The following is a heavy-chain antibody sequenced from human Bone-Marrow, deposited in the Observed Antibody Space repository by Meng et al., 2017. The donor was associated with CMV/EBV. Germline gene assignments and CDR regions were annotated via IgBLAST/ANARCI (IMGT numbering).Heavy chain of an antibody. CDR3: ARDPNWDYYFDS. Sequence: GGSLRLSCAASGFTFSSYGMHWVRQAPGKGLEWVAFIRYDGSNKYYADSVKGRFTISRDNSKNTLYLQMNSLRVEDTAVYFCARDPNWDYYFDSWGQGTLVTVSS. J-gene: IGHJ4*02. CDR1: GFTFSSYG. D-gene: IGHD1-26*01. V-gene: IGHV3-30*02. CDR2: IRYDGSNK.